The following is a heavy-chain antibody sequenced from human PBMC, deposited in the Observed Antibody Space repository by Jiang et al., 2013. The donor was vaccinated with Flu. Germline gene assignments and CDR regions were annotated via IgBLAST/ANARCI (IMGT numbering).Heavy chain of an antibody. J-gene: IGHJ4*02. Sequence: LVESGAEVKRPGSSVKVSCKASGGTSSSYTIIWVRQAPGQGLEWMGGILPIVGIADYAQKFQGRVTITADKSTSAAYMEFSSLRSEDTAIYYCARAASCGGDCYFFDSWGQGTLVTVSS. D-gene: IGHD2-21*02. CDR1: GGTSSSYT. CDR2: ILPIVGIA. CDR3: ARAASCGGDCYFFDS. V-gene: IGHV1-69*17.